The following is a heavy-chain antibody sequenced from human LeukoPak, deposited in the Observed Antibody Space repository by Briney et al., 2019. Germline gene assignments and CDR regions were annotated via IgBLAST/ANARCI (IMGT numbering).Heavy chain of an antibody. CDR3: ARVPEEKQYDFWSGYQPHYYYYMDV. CDR1: GFTFNIFA. CDR2: ISSSGGST. D-gene: IGHD3-3*01. J-gene: IGHJ6*03. V-gene: IGHV3-23*01. Sequence: GGSLRLSCAASGFTFNIFAMSWVRQAPGKGLEWVSTISSSGGSTYYADSVKGRFTISRDNSQNTLFLQMNSPRAEDTAVYYCARVPEEKQYDFWSGYQPHYYYYMDVWGKGTTVTVSS.